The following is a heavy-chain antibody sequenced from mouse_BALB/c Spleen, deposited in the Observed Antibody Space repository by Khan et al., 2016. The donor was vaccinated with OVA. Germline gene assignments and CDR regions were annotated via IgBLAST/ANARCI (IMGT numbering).Heavy chain of an antibody. J-gene: IGHJ4*01. Sequence: EVQLQESGPGLVKPSQSLSLTCTVTGYSITSDYAWNWIRQFPGNKLEWMGYISYSGCTNYNPSLKSRISITRDTSKNPFFLQLNSVTTEDTATYYCAREGTRYNDAMDYWGQGTSVTVSS. CDR3: AREGTRYNDAMDY. CDR1: GYSITSDYA. V-gene: IGHV3-2*02. D-gene: IGHD1-3*01. CDR2: ISYSGCT.